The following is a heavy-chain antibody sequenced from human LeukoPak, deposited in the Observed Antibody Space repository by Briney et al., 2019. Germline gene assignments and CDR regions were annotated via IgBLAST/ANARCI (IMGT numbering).Heavy chain of an antibody. CDR2: IYYSGTT. CDR1: GGSISSYY. D-gene: IGHD4-17*01. V-gene: IGHV4-59*01. CDR3: AREDPQTTVPEGMDV. Sequence: SETLPLTCTVSGGSISSYYWSWIRQPPGKGLEWIGYIYYSGTTNYNPSLKSRVTISVDTSKNQFSLQLRSVTAADTAVYYCAREDPQTTVPEGMDVWGQGTTVTVSS. J-gene: IGHJ6*02.